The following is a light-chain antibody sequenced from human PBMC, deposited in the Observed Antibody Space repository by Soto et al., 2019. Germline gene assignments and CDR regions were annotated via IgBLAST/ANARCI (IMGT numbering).Light chain of an antibody. CDR1: SSNIGDNS. V-gene: IGLV1-51*01. CDR2: DNN. CDR3: ATWDSALSAGV. J-gene: IGLJ3*02. Sequence: QSVLTQPTSMSAAPGQMVAISCSGTSSNIGDNSVSWYQHFPGTAPKVLIYDNNRRPSGIPDRFSGSKSGTSATLTIIGLQTGDEADYYCATWDSALSAGVFGGGTKVTVL.